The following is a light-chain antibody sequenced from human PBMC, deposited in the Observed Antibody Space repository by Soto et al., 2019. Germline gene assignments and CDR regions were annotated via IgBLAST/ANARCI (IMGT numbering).Light chain of an antibody. Sequence: IQMTQSPSSLSASVGDRVTITCRASQGIRNDLAWYQQKPGKAPNLLISDASNLESGVPSRFSGSGSETEFTLTITSLQPEDFATYYCQQYKNYSPSTFGQGTKLDI. V-gene: IGKV1D-13*01. CDR2: DAS. CDR3: QQYKNYSPST. J-gene: IGKJ2*01. CDR1: QGIRND.